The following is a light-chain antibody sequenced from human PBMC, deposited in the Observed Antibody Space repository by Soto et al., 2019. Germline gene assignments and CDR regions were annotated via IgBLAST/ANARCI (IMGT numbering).Light chain of an antibody. CDR1: QSVSSGY. Sequence: EIVLTQSPGTLSLSPGERATLSCRASQSVSSGYLAWYQQKPGQAPRLLIYDASSRAPGIPDRFSGRGSGTDFTLTISRLEPEDFAVYYCQQHGSSSWPFGQGTKVDIK. CDR3: QQHGSSSWP. CDR2: DAS. V-gene: IGKV3-20*01. J-gene: IGKJ1*01.